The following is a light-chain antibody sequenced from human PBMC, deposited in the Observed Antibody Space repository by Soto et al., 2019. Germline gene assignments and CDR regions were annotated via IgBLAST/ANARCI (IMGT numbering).Light chain of an antibody. CDR3: MQTTHWPQT. J-gene: IGKJ2*01. Sequence: DAVMTQSPLSLPVALGQPASISCRSSQSLVYSDGNTYLAWFQQRPGQSPRRLIYKISNRDSGVXDXFSGSGSGSDFTLKISMVEAEEVGVYYCMQTTHWPQTFGQGTKLEIK. CDR2: KIS. V-gene: IGKV2-30*01. CDR1: QSLVYSDGNTY.